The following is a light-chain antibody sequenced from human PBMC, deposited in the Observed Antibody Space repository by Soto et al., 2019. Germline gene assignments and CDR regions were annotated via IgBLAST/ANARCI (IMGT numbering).Light chain of an antibody. Sequence: DIQMTQSPSTLSGSVGDRVTITCRASQTISSWLAWYQQKPGKAPKLLIYKASTLKSGVQSRFSGSGSGTDFTLTIRCLQSEDFATYYCQQYYSYTITVGQGTRLEIK. V-gene: IGKV1-5*03. CDR2: KAS. CDR3: QQYYSYTIT. CDR1: QTISSW. J-gene: IGKJ5*01.